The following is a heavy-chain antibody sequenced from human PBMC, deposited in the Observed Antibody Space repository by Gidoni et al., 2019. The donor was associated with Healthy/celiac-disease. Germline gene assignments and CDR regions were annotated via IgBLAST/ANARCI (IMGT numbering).Heavy chain of an antibody. Sequence: QVQLVQSGAEVKKPGASVKVSCKASGYTFTGHYMHWVRQAPGQGLEWMGWINPNSGGTNYAQKFQGRVTMTRDTSISTAYMELSRLRSDDTAVYYCARGTLDSVVVVAATDDAFDIWGQGTMVTVSS. CDR2: INPNSGGT. CDR3: ARGTLDSVVVVAATDDAFDI. V-gene: IGHV1-2*02. CDR1: GYTFTGHY. J-gene: IGHJ3*02. D-gene: IGHD2-15*01.